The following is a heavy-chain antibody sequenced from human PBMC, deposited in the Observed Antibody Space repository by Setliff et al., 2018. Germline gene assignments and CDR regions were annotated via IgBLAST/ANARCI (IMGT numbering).Heavy chain of an antibody. V-gene: IGHV3-7*01. D-gene: IGHD3-22*01. Sequence: PGGSLRLSCAASGFTLSNSAMSWVRQAPGKGLEWVANIKPDGTEEYYVDSVKGRFTISRDNSKNTLYLQMNSLRPEDTAVYYCTKRALYDGSAVWAFDIWGQGTMVTVSS. CDR1: GFTLSNSA. CDR3: TKRALYDGSAVWAFDI. J-gene: IGHJ3*02. CDR2: IKPDGTEE.